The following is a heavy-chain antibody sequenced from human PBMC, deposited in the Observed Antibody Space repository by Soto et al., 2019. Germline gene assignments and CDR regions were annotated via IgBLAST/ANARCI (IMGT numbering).Heavy chain of an antibody. CDR3: ARVRGYDFWSGYSGHYFDY. V-gene: IGHV4-59*01. D-gene: IGHD3-3*01. CDR1: GGSISSYY. CDR2: IYYSGST. J-gene: IGHJ4*02. Sequence: SETLSLTCTVSGGSISSYYWSWIRQPPGKGLEWIGYIYYSGSTNYNPSLKSRVTISVDTSKNQFSLKLSSVTAADTAVYYCARVRGYDFWSGYSGHYFDYWGQGTLVTVSS.